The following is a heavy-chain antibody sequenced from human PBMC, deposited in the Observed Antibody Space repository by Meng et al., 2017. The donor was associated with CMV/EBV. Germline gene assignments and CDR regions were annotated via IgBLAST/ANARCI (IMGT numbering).Heavy chain of an antibody. D-gene: IGHD6-13*01. CDR2: ILKDGSDK. CDR1: GFMLSDYG. CDR3: VRDGDSSIWPLDY. Sequence: QVHLAESGGGVVQPGRSLRLSCAVSGFMLSDYGMHWVRQAPGKAPEWVAFILKDGSDKFYRDSVKGRFTISRDPGKNTLYLQMDSLRPEDTAIYYCVRDGDSSIWPLDYWGQGTLVTVSS. J-gene: IGHJ4*02. V-gene: IGHV3-30*03.